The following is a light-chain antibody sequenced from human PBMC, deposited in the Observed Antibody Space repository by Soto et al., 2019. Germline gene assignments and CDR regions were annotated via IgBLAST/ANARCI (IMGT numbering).Light chain of an antibody. CDR1: QGIAPY. CDR2: ATS. V-gene: IGKV1-27*01. Sequence: DVQMTQSPSSLSAFVGDRVTITCRASQGIAPYLAWFKQKPGKVPKLMIYATSTLQSGVPSRFSGSGSGTEFTLTISSLQPEDVGTYYCQKYNSAPLTFGGGTKGEIK. CDR3: QKYNSAPLT. J-gene: IGKJ4*01.